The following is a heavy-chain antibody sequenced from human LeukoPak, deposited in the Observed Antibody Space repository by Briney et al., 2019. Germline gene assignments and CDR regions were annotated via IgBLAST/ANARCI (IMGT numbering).Heavy chain of an antibody. CDR2: ISSSDSGDSTI. J-gene: IGHJ4*02. D-gene: IGHD1-26*01. V-gene: IGHV3-48*03. Sequence: GGSLRLSCVASGFTFSSYEMNWVRQAPGEGLEWVSYISSSDSGDSTIYYADSVKGRFTISRDDAKNSLYLQMNSLRAEDTAVYYCARDRSTTAVDYWGQGTLVTVSS. CDR1: GFTFSSYE. CDR3: ARDRSTTAVDY.